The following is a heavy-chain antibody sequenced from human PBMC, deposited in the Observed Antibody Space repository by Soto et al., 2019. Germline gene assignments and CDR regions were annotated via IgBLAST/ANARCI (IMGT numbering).Heavy chain of an antibody. D-gene: IGHD4-17*01. Sequence: QVQLVQSGAEVKKPGASVKVSCKASGYTFTSYGISWVRQAPGQGLEWIGWISAYNGNTNYAQKLKGRATLTTSTSTSIAYMELRSLRSDDTAVYYWATTDYGGNWFDPWGQGTLVTVSS. CDR1: GYTFTSYG. V-gene: IGHV1-18*01. CDR2: ISAYNGNT. CDR3: ATTDYGGNWFDP. J-gene: IGHJ5*02.